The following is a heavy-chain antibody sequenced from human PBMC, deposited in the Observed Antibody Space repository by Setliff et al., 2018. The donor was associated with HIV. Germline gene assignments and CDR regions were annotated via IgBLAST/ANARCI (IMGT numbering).Heavy chain of an antibody. Sequence: GGSLRLSCIASAFSFNNYYMTWVRQAPGRGLEWVANINSDGTEKNYADSVRGRFTISRDNSKSSVYLQMNGLRVEDTAVYYCARLRINDYWGQGTPVTVSS. CDR1: AFSFNNYY. J-gene: IGHJ4*02. CDR2: INSDGTEK. CDR3: ARLRINDY. V-gene: IGHV3-7*01.